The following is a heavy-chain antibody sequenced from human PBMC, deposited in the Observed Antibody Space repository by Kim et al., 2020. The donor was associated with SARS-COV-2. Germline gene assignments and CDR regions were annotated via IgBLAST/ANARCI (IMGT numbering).Heavy chain of an antibody. Sequence: ASVKVSCKASGYTFTGYYMHWVRQAPGQGLEWMGWINPNSGGTNYAQKFQGRVTMTRDTSISTAYMELSRLRSDDTAVYYCARDLWFGDLGGWFDPWGQGTLVTVSS. J-gene: IGHJ5*02. CDR2: INPNSGGT. CDR1: GYTFTGYY. CDR3: ARDLWFGDLGGWFDP. V-gene: IGHV1-2*02. D-gene: IGHD3-10*01.